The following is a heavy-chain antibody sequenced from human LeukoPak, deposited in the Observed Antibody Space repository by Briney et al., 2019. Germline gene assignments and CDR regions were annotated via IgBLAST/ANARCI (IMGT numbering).Heavy chain of an antibody. J-gene: IGHJ4*02. CDR1: GYTFNSYD. CDR2: ISTYNGNT. D-gene: IGHD3-3*01. CDR3: ARVLRYDFWSAYYFDY. Sequence: ASVKVSCKASGYTFNSYDISWVRQAPGQGLEWMAWISTYNGNTNYALKVQGRATMITDTSTSTAYMELRSLRSDDTAVYYCARVLRYDFWSAYYFDYWGQGTLVTVSS. V-gene: IGHV1-18*01.